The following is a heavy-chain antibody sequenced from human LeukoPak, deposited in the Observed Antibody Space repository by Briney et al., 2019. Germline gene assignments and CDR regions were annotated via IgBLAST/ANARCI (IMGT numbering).Heavy chain of an antibody. J-gene: IGHJ4*02. D-gene: IGHD1-26*01. Sequence: SVKVSCKASGGTFSSYAISSVRQTPGQGLEWMGRIITIFGTANYAQKFQGRVTITTDESTSTAYMELSSLRSEDTAVYYCAREDGSYKYYFDYWGQGTLVTVSS. CDR3: AREDGSYKYYFDY. CDR1: GGTFSSYA. CDR2: IITIFGTA. V-gene: IGHV1-69*05.